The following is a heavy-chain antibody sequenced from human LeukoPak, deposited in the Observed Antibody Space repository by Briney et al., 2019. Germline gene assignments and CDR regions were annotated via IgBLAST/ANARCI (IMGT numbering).Heavy chain of an antibody. CDR1: GGSISSGSYY. Sequence: SQTLSLTCTVSGGSISSGSYYWSWIRQPPGKGLEWIGYIYYSGSTNYNPSLKSRVTISVDTSKNQFSLKLSSVTAADTAVYYCARSSGPYCTNGVCSRGFDYWGQGTLVTVSS. J-gene: IGHJ4*02. V-gene: IGHV4-61*01. D-gene: IGHD2-8*01. CDR3: ARSSGPYCTNGVCSRGFDY. CDR2: IYYSGST.